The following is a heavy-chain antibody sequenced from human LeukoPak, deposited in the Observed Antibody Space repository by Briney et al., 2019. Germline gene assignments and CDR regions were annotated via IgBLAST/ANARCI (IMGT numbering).Heavy chain of an antibody. CDR1: GGSISSYY. CDR2: IYYSGST. J-gene: IGHJ4*02. D-gene: IGHD3-22*01. Sequence: SETVSLTCTVSGGSISSYYWSWIRQPPGKGLEWIGYIYYSGSTNYNPSLKSRVTISVDTSKNQFSLKLRSVTAADTAVYYCARVTGYVIEDYFDYWGQGTLVTVSS. CDR3: ARVTGYVIEDYFDY. V-gene: IGHV4-59*01.